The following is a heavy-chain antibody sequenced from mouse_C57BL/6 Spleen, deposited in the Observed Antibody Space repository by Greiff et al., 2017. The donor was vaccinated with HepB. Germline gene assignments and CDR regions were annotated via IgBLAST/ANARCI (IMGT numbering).Heavy chain of an antibody. D-gene: IGHD2-4*01. V-gene: IGHV1-19*01. Sequence: EVQLQQSGPVLVKPGASVKMSCKASGYTFTDYYMNWVKQSHGKSLEWIGVINPYNGGTSYNQKFKGKATLTVDKSSSTAYMELNSLTSEDSAVYYCARMPYDYDGGFDYWGQGTTLTVSS. CDR2: INPYNGGT. J-gene: IGHJ2*01. CDR1: GYTFTDYY. CDR3: ARMPYDYDGGFDY.